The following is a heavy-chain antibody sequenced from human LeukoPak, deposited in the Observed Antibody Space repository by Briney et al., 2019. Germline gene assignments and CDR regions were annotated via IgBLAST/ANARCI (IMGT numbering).Heavy chain of an antibody. D-gene: IGHD1-26*01. CDR1: GFTFTTYW. Sequence: GGSLRLSCAASGFTFTTYWMAWVRQAPGKGLEGVANIKGDESAKHQADSVKGRFTISRDNAQNSVYLQMSSLRVEDTAVYYCARDVGGSLDYWGQGTLVTVSS. CDR2: IKGDESAK. J-gene: IGHJ4*02. CDR3: ARDVGGSLDY. V-gene: IGHV3-7*01.